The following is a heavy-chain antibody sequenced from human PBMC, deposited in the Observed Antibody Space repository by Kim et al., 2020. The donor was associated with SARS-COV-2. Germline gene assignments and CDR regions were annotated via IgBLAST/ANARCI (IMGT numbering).Heavy chain of an antibody. V-gene: IGHV3-66*01. Sequence: GGSLRLSCAASGFTVSSNYMRWVRQAPGKGLEWVSLIYSGGSTYYADSVKDRFTISRDNSKNTLYLQMSSLRAEDTPVYYCARDAQSYGMDVWGQGTTVTVSS. CDR3: ARDAQSYGMDV. CDR1: GFTVSSNY. J-gene: IGHJ6*02. CDR2: IYSGGST.